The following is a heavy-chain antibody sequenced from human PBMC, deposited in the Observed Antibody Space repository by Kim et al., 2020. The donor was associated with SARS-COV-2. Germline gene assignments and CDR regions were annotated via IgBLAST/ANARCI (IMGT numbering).Heavy chain of an antibody. CDR2: IYYSGST. Sequence: SETLSLTCTVSGGSISSSSYYWGWIRQPPGKGLEWIGSIYYSGSTYYNPSLKSRVTISVDTSKNQFSLKLSSVTAADTAVYYCARRGSKGTYVPTTVTTPKGAFDIWGQGTMVTVSS. CDR3: ARRGSKGTYVPTTVTTPKGAFDI. V-gene: IGHV4-39*01. J-gene: IGHJ3*02. CDR1: GGSISSSSYY. D-gene: IGHD4-17*01.